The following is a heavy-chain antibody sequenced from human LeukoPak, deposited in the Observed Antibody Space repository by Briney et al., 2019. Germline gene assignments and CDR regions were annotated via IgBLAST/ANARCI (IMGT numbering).Heavy chain of an antibody. CDR2: ISSSGSTL. CDR3: ARYGQQLVSDY. D-gene: IGHD6-13*01. CDR1: GFTFSNYE. V-gene: IGHV3-48*03. Sequence: GGSLRLSCAASGFTFSNYEMYWVRQAPGKGLEMLSYISSSGSTLYYADSVKGRFTISRDNAKSSLYLQMNSLRAEDTAVYYCARYGQQLVSDYWGQGTLLTVSS. J-gene: IGHJ4*02.